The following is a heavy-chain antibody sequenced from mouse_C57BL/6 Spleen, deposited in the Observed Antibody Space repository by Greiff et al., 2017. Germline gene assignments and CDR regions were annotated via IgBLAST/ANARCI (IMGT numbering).Heavy chain of an antibody. CDR3: TRYGGSSPYWYFDV. J-gene: IGHJ1*03. Sequence: EVKLVESGTVLARPGASVKMSCKTSGYTFTSYWMHWVKQRPGQGLEWIGAIYPGNSDTSYNQKFKGKAKLTAVTSASTAYMELSSLTNEDSAVYYCTRYGGSSPYWYFDVWGTGTTVTVSS. CDR2: IYPGNSDT. D-gene: IGHD1-1*01. CDR1: GYTFTSYW. V-gene: IGHV1-5*01.